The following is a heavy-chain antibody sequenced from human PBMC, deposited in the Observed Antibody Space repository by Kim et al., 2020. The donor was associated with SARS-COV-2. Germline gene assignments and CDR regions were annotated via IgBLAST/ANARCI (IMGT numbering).Heavy chain of an antibody. J-gene: IGHJ4*02. Sequence: ASVKVSCKASGYTFINYVLHWVRQALGQRLEWLGLISIGHDCTKYSQKFRGRVTITRDTTASTAYLELSSLRSEDTAGYYCARGSGWAFYYWGQGTLVTV. CDR1: GYTFINYV. CDR3: ARGSGWAFYY. D-gene: IGHD6-19*01. CDR2: ISIGHDCT. V-gene: IGHV1-3*04.